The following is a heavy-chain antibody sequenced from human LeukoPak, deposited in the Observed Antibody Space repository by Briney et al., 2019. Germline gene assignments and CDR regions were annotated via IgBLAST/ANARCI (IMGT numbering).Heavy chain of an antibody. D-gene: IGHD3-22*01. Sequence: PGGSLRLSCAVSGFTFSSYSMNWVRQAPGKGLEWVSSISSSSSYIYYADSVKGRFTISRDNAKNSLYLQMNSLRAEDTAVYYCARDLDSSGYNVNDYWGQGTLVTVSS. CDR2: ISSSSSYI. J-gene: IGHJ4*02. V-gene: IGHV3-21*01. CDR1: GFTFSSYS. CDR3: ARDLDSSGYNVNDY.